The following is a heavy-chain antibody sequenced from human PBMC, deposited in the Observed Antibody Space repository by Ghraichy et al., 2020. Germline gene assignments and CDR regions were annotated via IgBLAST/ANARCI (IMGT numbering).Heavy chain of an antibody. CDR3: AREMTMIANNYFDY. Sequence: SETLSLTCTVSGGSISSYYWSWIRQPPGKGLEWIGYIYYSGSTNYNPSLKSRVTISVDTSKNQFSLKLSSVTAADTAVYYCAREMTMIANNYFDYWGQGTLVTVSS. D-gene: IGHD3-22*01. CDR2: IYYSGST. J-gene: IGHJ4*02. CDR1: GGSISSYY. V-gene: IGHV4-59*01.